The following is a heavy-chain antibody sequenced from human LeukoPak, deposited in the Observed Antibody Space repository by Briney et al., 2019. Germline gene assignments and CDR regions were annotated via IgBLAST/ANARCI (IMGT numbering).Heavy chain of an antibody. CDR2: FSYSSRAR. Sequence: PGGSLRLSCATSGFTFSSYNMNWVRQAPGKGLEWVSSFSYSSRARYYADSVKGRFTISRDNFKDSLYLQMDSLRAEDTAIYYCARAYCSSTSCFGWGQGTLVTVSS. D-gene: IGHD2-2*01. CDR3: ARAYCSSTSCFG. J-gene: IGHJ4*02. V-gene: IGHV3-48*01. CDR1: GFTFSSYN.